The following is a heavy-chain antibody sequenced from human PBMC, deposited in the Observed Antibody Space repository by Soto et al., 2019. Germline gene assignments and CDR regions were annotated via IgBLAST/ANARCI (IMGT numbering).Heavy chain of an antibody. CDR1: GYSFTSYW. Sequence: EVQLVQSGAEVKKPGESLKISCKGSGYSFTSYWIGWVRQMPGKGLEWMVIIYPGDSDTRYSPSFQGQVTISADKSMSTAYLQWSSLKASDTAMYYCAGQAAAGTLMYNWFDPWGQGTLVTVSS. D-gene: IGHD6-13*01. CDR2: IYPGDSDT. J-gene: IGHJ5*02. V-gene: IGHV5-51*01. CDR3: AGQAAAGTLMYNWFDP.